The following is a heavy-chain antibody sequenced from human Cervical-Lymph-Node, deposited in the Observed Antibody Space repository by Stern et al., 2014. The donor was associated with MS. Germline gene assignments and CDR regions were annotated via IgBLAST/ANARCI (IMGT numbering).Heavy chain of an antibody. V-gene: IGHV3-30*04. Sequence: QVQLVESGGGVVQPGRSLRLSCAASGFTFSTYPIHWVRQAPGKGLELVALISYDGSNKYYADSVEGRFTISRDNSKNTLYLQMNSLRADDTAVYYCARGRVRGDSSGWYYWGQGTLVTVSS. D-gene: IGHD6-19*01. CDR1: GFTFSTYP. CDR3: ARGRVRGDSSGWYY. J-gene: IGHJ4*02. CDR2: ISYDGSNK.